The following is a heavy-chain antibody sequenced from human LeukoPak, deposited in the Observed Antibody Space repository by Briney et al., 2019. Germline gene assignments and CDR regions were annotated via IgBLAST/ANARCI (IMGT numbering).Heavy chain of an antibody. CDR2: IYYSGST. V-gene: IGHV4-61*01. D-gene: IGHD2-2*01. J-gene: IGHJ4*02. CDR3: ARQRRSSSSTNIYYFDY. CDR1: GGSFSSSSYY. Sequence: SETLSLTCAVFGGSFSSSSYYWSWIRQPPGKGLEWIGYIYYSGSTNYNPSLKSRVTISVDTSKNQFSLKLSSVTAADTAVYYCARQRRSSSSTNIYYFDYWGQGTLVTVSS.